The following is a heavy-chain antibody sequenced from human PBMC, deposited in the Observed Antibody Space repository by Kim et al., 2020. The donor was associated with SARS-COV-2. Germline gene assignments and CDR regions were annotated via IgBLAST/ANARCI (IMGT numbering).Heavy chain of an antibody. CDR2: IYYSGST. CDR1: GGSISSYY. CDR3: ARDERDSSGWANWFDP. D-gene: IGHD6-19*01. V-gene: IGHV4-59*13. Sequence: SETLSLTCTVSGGSISSYYWSWIRQPPGKGLEWIGYIYYSGSTNYNPSLKSRVTIAVDTSKNQFSLKLSAVTAADTAVYYCARDERDSSGWANWFDPWGQGTRVTVSS. J-gene: IGHJ5*02.